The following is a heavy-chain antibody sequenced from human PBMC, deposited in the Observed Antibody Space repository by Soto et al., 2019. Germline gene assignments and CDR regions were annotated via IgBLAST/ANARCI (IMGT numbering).Heavy chain of an antibody. J-gene: IGHJ3*02. CDR1: GFTFSSYW. CDR3: ARLSGTWRAFDI. Sequence: EVQLVESGGGLVQPGGSLRLSCAASGFTFSSYWMHWVCQAPGKGLVWVSRIYTDGSSTNYADSVQGRFTISRDNAKNTLYLQMNSLRAEDTAVYYCARLSGTWRAFDIWGQGTMVTVSS. CDR2: IYTDGSST. D-gene: IGHD1-7*01. V-gene: IGHV3-74*01.